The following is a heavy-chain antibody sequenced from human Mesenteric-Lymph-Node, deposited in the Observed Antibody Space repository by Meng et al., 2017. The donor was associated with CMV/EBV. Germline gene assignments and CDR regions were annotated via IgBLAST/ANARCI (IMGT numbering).Heavy chain of an antibody. CDR1: GGSISSGGYY. J-gene: IGHJ4*02. CDR3: ARRYDILTGEDY. CDR2: IYYSGST. Sequence: TVSGGSISSGGYYWSWIRQHPGKGLEWLGYIYYSGSTYYHPSLKSRVTVAVDTSKNQFSLKLSSVTAADTAVYYCARRYDILTGEDYWGQGTLVTVSS. V-gene: IGHV4-31*02. D-gene: IGHD3-9*01.